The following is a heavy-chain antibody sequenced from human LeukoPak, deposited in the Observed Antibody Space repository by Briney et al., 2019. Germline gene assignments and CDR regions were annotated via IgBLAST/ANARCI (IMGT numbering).Heavy chain of an antibody. Sequence: PGRSLRLSCAASGYTFSSYGMHWVRQAPGKGLEWVADISYDGSNKYYADSVKGRFTISRDNSKNTLYLQMNSLRAEDTAVYYCAKGAPEDSSDWYSDICSQGTMVTVSS. J-gene: IGHJ3*02. V-gene: IGHV3-30*18. CDR1: GYTFSSYG. D-gene: IGHD6-19*01. CDR2: ISYDGSNK. CDR3: AKGAPEDSSDWYSDI.